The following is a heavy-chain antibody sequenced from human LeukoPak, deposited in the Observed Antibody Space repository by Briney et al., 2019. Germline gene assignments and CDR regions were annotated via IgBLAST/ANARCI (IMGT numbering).Heavy chain of an antibody. V-gene: IGHV3-23*01. CDR1: GFTFSDYA. Sequence: GGSLRLSCTVSGFTFSDYAISWVRQAPGKGLEWVSSISGSGAGTYYADSVKGRFTISRDNSKNTLYVQMNNLRVEDTAVYYCARNGRNIAATGYYFHYWGQGTLVTVSS. J-gene: IGHJ4*02. CDR2: ISGSGAGT. CDR3: ARNGRNIAATGYYFHY. D-gene: IGHD6-13*01.